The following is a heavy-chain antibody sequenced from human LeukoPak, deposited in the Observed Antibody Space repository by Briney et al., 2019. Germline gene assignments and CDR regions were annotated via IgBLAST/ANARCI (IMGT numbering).Heavy chain of an antibody. CDR2: IIPIFGTA. D-gene: IGHD1-26*01. V-gene: IGHV1-69*05. J-gene: IGHJ3*02. CDR3: ARDRVRATYGAFDI. Sequence: SVKVSCKASGGTFSSYAISWVRQAPGQGLEWMGGIIPIFGTANYAQKFQGRVTITTDESTSTAYMELSSLRSEDTAVYYCARDRVRATYGAFDIWGQGTMVTVSS. CDR1: GGTFSSYA.